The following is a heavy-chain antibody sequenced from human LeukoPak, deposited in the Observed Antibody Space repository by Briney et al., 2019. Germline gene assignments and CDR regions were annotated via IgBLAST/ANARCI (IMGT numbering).Heavy chain of an antibody. CDR1: EFTVSNNY. CDR3: AREGRVSGYDFDC. CDR2: INSDGSSI. J-gene: IGHJ4*02. D-gene: IGHD5-12*01. V-gene: IGHV3-74*03. Sequence: GGSLRLSCAASEFTVSNNYMSWVRQAPGKGLEWVSRINSDGSSITYADSVKGRFTISRDNAKNTLYLQMNSLRVEDTAVYYCAREGRVSGYDFDCWGQGTLVTVSS.